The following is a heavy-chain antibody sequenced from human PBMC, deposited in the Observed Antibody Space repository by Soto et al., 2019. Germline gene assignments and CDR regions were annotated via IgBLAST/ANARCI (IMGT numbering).Heavy chain of an antibody. CDR3: ARDGIAVAGYYFDY. J-gene: IGHJ4*02. CDR2: IWYDGSNK. D-gene: IGHD6-19*01. Sequence: QVPLVESGGGVVQPGRSLRLSCAASGFTFSSYGMHWVRQAPGKGLEWVAVIWYDGSNKYYADSVKGRFTISRDNSKNTLYLQMNSLRAEDTAVYYCARDGIAVAGYYFDYWGQGTLVTVSS. V-gene: IGHV3-33*01. CDR1: GFTFSSYG.